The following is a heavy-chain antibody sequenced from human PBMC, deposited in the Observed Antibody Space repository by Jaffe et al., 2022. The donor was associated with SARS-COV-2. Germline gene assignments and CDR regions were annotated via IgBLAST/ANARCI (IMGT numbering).Heavy chain of an antibody. CDR3: ARDLSFWSGDFPG. D-gene: IGHD3-3*01. CDR2: IKYDGSIT. Sequence: QVQLVESGGGVVQPGASLRLSCVASGFPFSNYGMIWIRQAPGKGLEWVAGIKYDGSITEHADSVKGRFTISRDDSKNTLYLEMNGLRAEDTAVYYCARDLSFWSGDFPGGGQGTLVTVSS. J-gene: IGHJ4*02. CDR1: GFPFSNYG. V-gene: IGHV3-33*01.